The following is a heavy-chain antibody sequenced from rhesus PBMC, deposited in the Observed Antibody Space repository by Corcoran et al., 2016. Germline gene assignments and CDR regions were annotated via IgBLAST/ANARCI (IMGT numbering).Heavy chain of an antibody. D-gene: IGHD6-37*01. CDR2: IGGSSGST. CDR1: GYSISSGYG. V-gene: IGHV4-127*01. J-gene: IGHJ4*01. Sequence: QVQLQESGPGLVKPSETLSLTCAVSGYSISSGYGWSWIRQPPGKGVEWFGRIGGSSGSTNDNPSLKSRVTLSNDTSKNQFALQLSSVTAADTAVYYCARRAAVAGVDYWGQGVLVTVSS. CDR3: ARRAAVAGVDY.